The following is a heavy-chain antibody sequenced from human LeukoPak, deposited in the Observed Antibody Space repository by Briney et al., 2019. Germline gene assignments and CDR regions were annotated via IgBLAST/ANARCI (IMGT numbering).Heavy chain of an antibody. V-gene: IGHV1-2*06. Sequence: EASVKVSCKASGYTFTGYYMHWVRQAPGQGLEWMGRINPNSGGTNYAQKFQGRVTMTRDTSISTAYMELSSVTAADTAVYYCARYYRDHRTKNFDYWGQGTLVTVSS. D-gene: IGHD1-14*01. J-gene: IGHJ4*02. CDR3: ARYYRDHRTKNFDY. CDR2: INPNSGGT. CDR1: GYTFTGYY.